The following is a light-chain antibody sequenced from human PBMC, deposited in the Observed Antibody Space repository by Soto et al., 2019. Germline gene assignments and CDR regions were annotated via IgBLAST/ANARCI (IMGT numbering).Light chain of an antibody. V-gene: IGLV2-14*01. J-gene: IGLJ1*01. CDR2: DVS. CDR1: SSDVGGYTF. Sequence: QSALTQPASVSASPGQSIAISCTGTSSDVGGYTFVSRYQQHPGKAPKLMIYDVSNRPSGISNRFSGSKSGNTAPLTISGLQAEDEADYYCSSYAGSNNYVFGSGTKVTVL. CDR3: SSYAGSNNYV.